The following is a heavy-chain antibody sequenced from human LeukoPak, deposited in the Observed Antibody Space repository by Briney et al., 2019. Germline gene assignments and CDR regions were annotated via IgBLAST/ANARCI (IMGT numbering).Heavy chain of an antibody. CDR1: GFTFSSYG. J-gene: IGHJ4*02. CDR2: IRYDGSNK. Sequence: GGSLRLSCAASGFTFSSYGMHWVRQAPVKGLEWVAFIRYDGSNKYYADSVKGRFTISRDNSKNTLYLQMNSLRAEDTAVYYCAKESEWGPPYYFDYWGQGTLVTVSS. V-gene: IGHV3-30*02. D-gene: IGHD2-8*01. CDR3: AKESEWGPPYYFDY.